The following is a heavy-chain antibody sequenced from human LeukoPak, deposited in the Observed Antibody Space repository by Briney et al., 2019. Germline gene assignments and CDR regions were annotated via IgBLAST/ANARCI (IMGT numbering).Heavy chain of an antibody. CDR3: ASLRDYRNLFFYFYIDV. CDR1: GVSTGSQNFY. CDR2: MYHTGSA. J-gene: IGHJ6*03. V-gene: IGHV4-39*02. D-gene: IGHD4-11*01. Sequence: SETLSRTCSVSGVSTGSQNFYWAWIRQPPGKGLEWIGNMYHTGSAYYSAALKSRVTISIDTSKDNFSLRLTSLTAADTAVYYCASLRDYRNLFFYFYIDVSGKGATVTVSS.